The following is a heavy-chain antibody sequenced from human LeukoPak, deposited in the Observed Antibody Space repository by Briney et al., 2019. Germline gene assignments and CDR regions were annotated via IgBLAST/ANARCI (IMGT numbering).Heavy chain of an antibody. V-gene: IGHV4-59*01. CDR3: ARLTTVTTNGWFDP. J-gene: IGHJ5*02. D-gene: IGHD4-17*01. Sequence: RTSETLSLTCTVSGGSISSYYWSWIRQPPGKGLEWIGYIYYSGSTNYNPSLKSRVTISVDTSKNQFSLKLSSVTAADTAVYYCARLTTVTTNGWFDPWGQGTLVTVSS. CDR2: IYYSGST. CDR1: GGSISSYY.